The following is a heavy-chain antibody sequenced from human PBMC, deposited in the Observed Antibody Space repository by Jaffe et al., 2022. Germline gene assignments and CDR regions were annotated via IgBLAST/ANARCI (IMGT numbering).Heavy chain of an antibody. CDR1: GFTFDDYA. J-gene: IGHJ6*03. D-gene: IGHD2-15*01. CDR2: ISWNSGSI. CDR3: VVAAPYYYYYYMDV. V-gene: IGHV3-9*01. Sequence: EVQLVESGGGLVQPGRSLRLSCAASGFTFDDYAMHWVRQAPGKGLEWVSGISWNSGSIGYADSVKGRFTISRDNAKNSLYLQMNSLRAEDTALYYCVVAAPYYYYYYMDVWGKGTTVTVSS.